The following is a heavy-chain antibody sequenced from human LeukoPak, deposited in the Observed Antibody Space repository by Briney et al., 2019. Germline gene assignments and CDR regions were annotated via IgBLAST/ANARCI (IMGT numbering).Heavy chain of an antibody. D-gene: IGHD4-11*01. CDR2: VSNDGSDT. CDR3: ARDGDYINYYYYGVDV. Sequence: PGGSLRLSCAASGFTFSTYAVHWVRQAPGRGLEWVTFVSNDGSDTYYADSVKGRFSVSRDNSKNTLYLQMNSLRVEDTAVYYCARDGDYINYYYYGVDVWGKGTTVTVSS. V-gene: IGHV3-30*04. J-gene: IGHJ6*04. CDR1: GFTFSTYA.